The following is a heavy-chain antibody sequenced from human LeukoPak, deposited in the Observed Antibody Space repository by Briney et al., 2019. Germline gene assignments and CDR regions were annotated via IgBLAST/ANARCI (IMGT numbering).Heavy chain of an antibody. CDR3: AKDLRYGSGSYYNLYTNYYYGMDV. J-gene: IGHJ6*02. Sequence: PGGSLRLSCAASGFTFSSYGMHWVRQAPGKGLEWVAVISYDGSNKYYADSVKGRFTISRDNSKNTLYLQMNSLRAEDTAVYYCAKDLRYGSGSYYNLYTNYYYGMDVWGQGTTVTVSS. D-gene: IGHD3-10*01. V-gene: IGHV3-30*18. CDR1: GFTFSSYG. CDR2: ISYDGSNK.